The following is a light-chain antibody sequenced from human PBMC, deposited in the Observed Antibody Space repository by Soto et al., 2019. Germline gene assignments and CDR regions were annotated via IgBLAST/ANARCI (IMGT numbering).Light chain of an antibody. CDR2: GAS. Sequence: EIVLTQSPGTLSFSPGERATLSCRASQSVSNNYLAWYQQRPGQAPRLLIYGASSRATGIPDRFSGSGSGTDFTLTISRLEPEDFAVYYCQQYVSSPWAFGQGTKVDIK. J-gene: IGKJ1*01. CDR3: QQYVSSPWA. V-gene: IGKV3-20*01. CDR1: QSVSNNY.